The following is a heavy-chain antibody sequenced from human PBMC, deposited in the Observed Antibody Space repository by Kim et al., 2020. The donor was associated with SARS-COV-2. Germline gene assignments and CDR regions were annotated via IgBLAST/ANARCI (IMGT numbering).Heavy chain of an antibody. CDR3: ATVGFVEFPNWFDP. J-gene: IGHJ5*02. Sequence: ASVKVSCKVSGYTLTELSMHWVRQAPGKGLEWMGGFDPEDGETIYAQKFQGRVTMTEDTSTDTAYMELSSLRSEDTAVYYCATVGFVEFPNWFDPWGQGTLVTVSS. CDR1: GYTLTELS. V-gene: IGHV1-24*01. D-gene: IGHD2-2*03. CDR2: FDPEDGET.